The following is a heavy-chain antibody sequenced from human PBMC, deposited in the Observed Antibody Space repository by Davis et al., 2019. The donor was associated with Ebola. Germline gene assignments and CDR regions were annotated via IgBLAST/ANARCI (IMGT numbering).Heavy chain of an antibody. CDR1: GFTFSGSA. V-gene: IGHV3-73*01. Sequence: GESLKISCAASGFTFSGSAMHWVRQASGKGLEWVGRIRSKANSYATAYAASVKGRFTISRDDSKNTAYLQMNSLKTEDTAVYYCARTTVTTLFVYWGQGTLVTVSS. CDR3: ARTTVTTLFVY. J-gene: IGHJ4*02. CDR2: IRSKANSYAT. D-gene: IGHD4-17*01.